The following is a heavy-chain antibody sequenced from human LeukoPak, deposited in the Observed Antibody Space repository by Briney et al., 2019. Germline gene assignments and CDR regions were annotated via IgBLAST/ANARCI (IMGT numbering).Heavy chain of an antibody. CDR3: AREHHDYGSGSYHFDY. Sequence: GASVKVSCKASGYTFTGYYMHWVRQAPGQGLEWMGWISAYNGNTNYAQKLQGRVTMTTDTSTSTAYMELRSLRSDDTAVYYCAREHHDYGSGSYHFDYWGQGTLVTVSS. D-gene: IGHD3-10*01. V-gene: IGHV1-18*04. CDR2: ISAYNGNT. J-gene: IGHJ4*02. CDR1: GYTFTGYY.